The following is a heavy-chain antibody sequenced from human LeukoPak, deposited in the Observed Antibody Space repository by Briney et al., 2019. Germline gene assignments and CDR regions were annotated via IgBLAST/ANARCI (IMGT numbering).Heavy chain of an antibody. V-gene: IGHV1-69*04. CDR3: ASRPGGFLEWLP. CDR2: IIPILGIA. Sequence: SVKVSCKASGGTFSSYAISWVRQAPGQGLEWMGRIIPILGIANYAQKFQGRVTITADKSTSTAYMELSSLRSEDTAVYYCASRPGGFLEWLPWGQGTLVTVSS. J-gene: IGHJ5*02. D-gene: IGHD3-3*01. CDR1: GGTFSSYA.